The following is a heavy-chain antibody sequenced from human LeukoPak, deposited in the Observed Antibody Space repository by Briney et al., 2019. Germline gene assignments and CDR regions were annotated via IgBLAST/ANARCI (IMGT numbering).Heavy chain of an antibody. CDR3: AREVGSGSFFDY. Sequence: GGSLRLSCAASGFTFSSYGMHWVRQAPGKGLEWMAVIWYDGSNKYYADSVKGRFTISRDNSKNTLYLQMNSLRAEDTAVYYCAREVGSGSFFDYWGQGTLVTVSS. V-gene: IGHV3-33*01. CDR1: GFTFSSYG. D-gene: IGHD1-26*01. CDR2: IWYDGSNK. J-gene: IGHJ4*02.